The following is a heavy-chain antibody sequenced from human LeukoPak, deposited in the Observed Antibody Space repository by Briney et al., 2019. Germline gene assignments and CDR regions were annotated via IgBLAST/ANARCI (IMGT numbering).Heavy chain of an antibody. CDR3: ARDGYGSSGYSNYFDY. Sequence: GGSLRLSCAASGFTVSSNYMSWVRRAPGKGLEWVSVIYSGGSTYYADSVKGRFTISRHNSKNTLYLQMNSLRAEDTAVYYCARDGYGSSGYSNYFDYWGQGTLVTVSS. D-gene: IGHD3-22*01. V-gene: IGHV3-53*04. J-gene: IGHJ4*02. CDR2: IYSGGST. CDR1: GFTVSSNY.